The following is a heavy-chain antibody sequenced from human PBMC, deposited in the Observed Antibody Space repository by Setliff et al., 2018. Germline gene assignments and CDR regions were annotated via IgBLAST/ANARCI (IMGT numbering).Heavy chain of an antibody. CDR1: GDSISSGNW. J-gene: IGHJ6*03. V-gene: IGHV4-4*02. CDR3: ARAFIVAPTLFFRRRKGNYMDV. CDR2: INHSGGT. D-gene: IGHD2-21*01. Sequence: SETLSLTCAVSGDSISSGNWWSWIRQPPGKGLEWIGEINHSGGTSYNPSLMSRVTISVDTSKNQFSLKLNSVTAADTAVYYCARAFIVAPTLFFRRRKGNYMDVWGKGTTVTVSS.